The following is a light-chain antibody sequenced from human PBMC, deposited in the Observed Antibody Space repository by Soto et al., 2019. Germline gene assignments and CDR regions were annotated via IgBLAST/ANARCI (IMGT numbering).Light chain of an antibody. J-gene: IGKJ4*01. CDR1: QSISGY. V-gene: IGKV1-39*01. CDR2: AAS. Sequence: DIQMTHSPSSLSASVGDRVTITCRASQSISGYLNWYQQKPGKAPKLLIYAASSLQSGVPSRFSGSGSGTDFTLTISSLQPEDFATYYCQQSYSTPLTFGGGTKVDIK. CDR3: QQSYSTPLT.